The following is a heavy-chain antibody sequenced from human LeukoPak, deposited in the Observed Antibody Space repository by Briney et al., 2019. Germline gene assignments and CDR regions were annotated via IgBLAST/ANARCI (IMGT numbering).Heavy chain of an antibody. Sequence: GSLRLSCAASGFTFSSYSMNWVRQAPGKGLEWVSYISSSSRTIYYADSVKGRFTISRDNAKNSLYLQMNSLRDEDTAVYYCARDYYDSSGYAVDYWGQGTLVTVSS. D-gene: IGHD3-22*01. J-gene: IGHJ4*02. CDR1: GFTFSSYS. CDR3: ARDYYDSSGYAVDY. CDR2: ISSSSRTI. V-gene: IGHV3-48*02.